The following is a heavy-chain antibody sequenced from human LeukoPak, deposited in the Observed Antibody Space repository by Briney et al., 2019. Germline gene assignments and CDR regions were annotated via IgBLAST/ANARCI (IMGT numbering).Heavy chain of an antibody. CDR3: ARDRGYSYSGNRFDY. Sequence: GGSLRLSCAASGFTFSSYSMNWVRQAPGKGLEWVSYISSSSSTIYYADSVKGRFTISRDNAKNSLYLRMNSLRAEDTAVYYCARDRGYSYSGNRFDYWGQGTLVTVSS. J-gene: IGHJ4*02. CDR2: ISSSSSTI. CDR1: GFTFSSYS. V-gene: IGHV3-48*01. D-gene: IGHD5-18*01.